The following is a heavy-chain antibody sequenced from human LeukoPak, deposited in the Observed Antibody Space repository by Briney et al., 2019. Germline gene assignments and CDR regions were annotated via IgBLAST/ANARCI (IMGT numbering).Heavy chain of an antibody. CDR3: ARSSVLISLGAFDI. J-gene: IGHJ3*02. CDR2: INPNSGGT. CDR1: GYTFTGYY. D-gene: IGHD2/OR15-2a*01. Sequence: GASVKVSCKASGYTFTGYYMHWVRQAPGQGLEWMGWINPNSGGTNYAQKFQGRVTMTRDTSISTAYMELSRLRSDDTAVYYCARSSVLISLGAFDIWGQGTMVTVSS. V-gene: IGHV1-2*02.